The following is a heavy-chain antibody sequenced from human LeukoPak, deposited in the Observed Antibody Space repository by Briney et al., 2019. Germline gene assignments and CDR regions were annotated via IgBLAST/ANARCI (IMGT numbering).Heavy chain of an antibody. CDR2: ISPTGSST. D-gene: IGHD2-8*02. CDR3: AREESGGYFDY. V-gene: IGHV1-46*01. Sequence: GASVKVSCKASGFTFTNYYMHWVRQAPGQGLEWMGLISPTGSSTNYAQKFRGRVTMTRDTSTTTVYMELSSLRSEDTAVYYCAREESGGYFDYWGQGTPVTVSS. CDR1: GFTFTNYY. J-gene: IGHJ4*02.